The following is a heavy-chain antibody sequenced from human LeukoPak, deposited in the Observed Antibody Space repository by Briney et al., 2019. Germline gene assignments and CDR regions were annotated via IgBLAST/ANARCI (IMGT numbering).Heavy chain of an antibody. CDR3: ARHRDARWFDP. V-gene: IGHV4-34*01. J-gene: IGHJ5*02. CDR1: GESFSGYY. D-gene: IGHD2-2*01. CDR2: TTHSGST. Sequence: SETLSLTCAVYGESFSGYYWSWIRQPPGKGLEWIGETTHSGSTNYKPSLMSRVTISVDTSKNQFSLKMTSVTAAHTAVYYCARHRDARWFDPWGQGTLVTVSS.